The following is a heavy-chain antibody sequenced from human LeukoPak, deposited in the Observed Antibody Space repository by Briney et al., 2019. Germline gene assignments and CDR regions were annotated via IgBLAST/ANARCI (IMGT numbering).Heavy chain of an antibody. CDR2: INPSGGST. CDR3: ATPHDFWSGYYAFGLGY. V-gene: IGHV1-46*01. Sequence: GASVKVSCKASGYTFTSYYMHWVRQAPGQGPEWMGIINPSGGSTSYAQKFQGRVTMTRDMSTSTVYMELSSLRSEDTAVYYCATPHDFWSGYYAFGLGYWGQGTLVTVSS. J-gene: IGHJ4*02. D-gene: IGHD3-3*01. CDR1: GYTFTSYY.